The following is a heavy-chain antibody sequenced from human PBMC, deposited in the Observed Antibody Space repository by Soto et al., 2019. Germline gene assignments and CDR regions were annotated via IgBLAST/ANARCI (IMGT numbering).Heavy chain of an antibody. Sequence: SVEVSCKASGGTFSSYAISWVRQAPGQGCEWMGGIIPIFGTANYAQKFPGRVTITADESTSTAYMELSSLRSEDTAVYYCARLGDFWSGSLGTNWFDPWGQGTLVTVSS. J-gene: IGHJ5*02. CDR3: ARLGDFWSGSLGTNWFDP. V-gene: IGHV1-69*13. D-gene: IGHD3-3*01. CDR1: GGTFSSYA. CDR2: IIPIFGTA.